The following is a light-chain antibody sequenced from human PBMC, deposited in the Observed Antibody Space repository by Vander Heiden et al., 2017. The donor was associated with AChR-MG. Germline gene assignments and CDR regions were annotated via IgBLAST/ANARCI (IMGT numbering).Light chain of an antibody. Sequence: VLTHPPSASGAPRLRGIISCTGTTSNVGAGYDVHWYQLLPATAPKLLIFGNSNRPSGVPDRFSCSKSGTSASLAITGLQAQDEADYYCQSYDNTLSGYWVFGGGTKLTVL. V-gene: IGLV1-40*01. J-gene: IGLJ3*02. CDR2: GNS. CDR3: QSYDNTLSGYWV. CDR1: TSNVGAGYD.